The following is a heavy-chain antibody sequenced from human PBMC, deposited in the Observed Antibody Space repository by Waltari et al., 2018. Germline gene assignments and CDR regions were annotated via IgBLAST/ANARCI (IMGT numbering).Heavy chain of an antibody. D-gene: IGHD3-16*02. Sequence: QLQLQESGPGLVKPSETLSLTCTVSGGSISSSSYYWGWIRQPPGKGLEWIGSIYYSGSTYYNPSLKSRVTISVDTSKNQFSLKLSSVTAADTAVYYCAREAVYDYIWGSYRSSPDYWGQGTLVTVSS. J-gene: IGHJ4*02. CDR1: GGSISSSSYY. V-gene: IGHV4-39*07. CDR3: AREAVYDYIWGSYRSSPDY. CDR2: IYYSGST.